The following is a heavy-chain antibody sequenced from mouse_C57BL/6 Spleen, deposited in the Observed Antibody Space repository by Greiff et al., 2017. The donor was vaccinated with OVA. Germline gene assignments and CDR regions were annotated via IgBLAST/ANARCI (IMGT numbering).Heavy chain of an antibody. Sequence: LQESGPELVKPGASVKISCKASGYAFSSSWMNWVKQRPGKGLEWIGRIYPGDGDTNYNGKFKGKATLTADKSSSTAYMQLSSLTSEDSAVYFCAREGDYDYPFAYWGQGTLVTVSA. CDR1: GYAFSSSW. J-gene: IGHJ3*01. V-gene: IGHV1-82*01. D-gene: IGHD2-4*01. CDR3: AREGDYDYPFAY. CDR2: IYPGDGDT.